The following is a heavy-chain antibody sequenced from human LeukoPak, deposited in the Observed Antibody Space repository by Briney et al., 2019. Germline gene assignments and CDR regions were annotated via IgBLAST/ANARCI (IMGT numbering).Heavy chain of an antibody. CDR3: ARGGPDYGDYVSWFDP. Sequence: KISCKGSGYSFTSYWIGWVRQAPGQGLEWMGGIIPIFGTANYAQKFQGRVTITTDESTSTAYMELSSLRSEDTAVYYCARGGPDYGDYVSWFDPWGQGTLVTVSS. J-gene: IGHJ5*02. CDR2: IIPIFGTA. V-gene: IGHV1-69*05. CDR1: GYSFTSYW. D-gene: IGHD4-17*01.